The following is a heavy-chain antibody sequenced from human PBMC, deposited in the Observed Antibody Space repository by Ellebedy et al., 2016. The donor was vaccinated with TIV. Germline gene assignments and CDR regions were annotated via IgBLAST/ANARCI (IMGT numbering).Heavy chain of an antibody. CDR2: VIPLFGTS. D-gene: IGHD6-19*01. V-gene: IGHV1-69*13. J-gene: IGHJ6*02. Sequence: ASVKVSCXASGGTFISYAIAWVRQAPGQGLGWLGGVIPLFGTSNYAQKFQGRVTITADESTSTVYMELSSLKSKDTAVYYCARGLIGSGYGMDVWGQGTTVTVSS. CDR3: ARGLIGSGYGMDV. CDR1: GGTFISYA.